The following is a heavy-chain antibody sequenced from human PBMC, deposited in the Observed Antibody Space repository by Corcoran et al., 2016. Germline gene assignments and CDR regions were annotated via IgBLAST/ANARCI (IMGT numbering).Heavy chain of an antibody. CDR1: GFTFSSYG. Sequence: QVQLVESGGGVVQPGRSLRLCCAASGFTFSSYGMHWVRQAPGKGLEWVAVIWYDGSNKYYADSVKGRFTISRDNSKNTLYLQMNSLRAEDTAVYYCARGTSGGTSSGQDYWGQGTLVTVSS. CDR3: ARGTSGGTSSGQDY. V-gene: IGHV3-33*01. CDR2: IWYDGSNK. D-gene: IGHD6-19*01. J-gene: IGHJ4*02.